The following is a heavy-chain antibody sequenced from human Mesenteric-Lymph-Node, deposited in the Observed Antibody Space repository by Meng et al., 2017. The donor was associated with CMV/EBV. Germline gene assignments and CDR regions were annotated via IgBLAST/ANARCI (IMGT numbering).Heavy chain of an antibody. Sequence: SETLSLTCTVSGSSIRNYYWSWIRQPPGKGLEWIGYVYYSEYIHYAGSTNYNPSLKSRVTISADTSKNQFSLNLSSVTAADTAVYYCARGSGWRLQEGWFDPWGQGTLVTVSS. CDR1: GSSIRNYY. CDR2: VYYSEYIHYAGST. CDR3: ARGSGWRLQEGWFDP. J-gene: IGHJ5*02. V-gene: IGHV4-59*01. D-gene: IGHD4-11*01.